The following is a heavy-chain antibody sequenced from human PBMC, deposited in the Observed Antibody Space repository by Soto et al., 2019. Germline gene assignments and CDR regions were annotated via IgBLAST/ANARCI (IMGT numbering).Heavy chain of an antibody. D-gene: IGHD6-19*01. CDR2: LWSDGIKT. Sequence: GGSLRLSCTASGFSLSRYGLHWVRQAPGKGLEWVAGLWSDGIKTSYTDSVKGRFTISRDTSKNMLYLQMNCLGAEDTAVYYCAKDATRTSGWYYFDYWGRGALVTVSS. J-gene: IGHJ4*02. V-gene: IGHV3-33*06. CDR1: GFSLSRYG. CDR3: AKDATRTSGWYYFDY.